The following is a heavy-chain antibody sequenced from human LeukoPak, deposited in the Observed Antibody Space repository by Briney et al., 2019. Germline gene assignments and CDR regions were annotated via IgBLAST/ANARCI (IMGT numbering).Heavy chain of an antibody. CDR1: GFTFSSYA. J-gene: IGHJ4*02. D-gene: IGHD3-22*01. Sequence: GGSLRLSCSASGFTFSSYAMHWVRQAPGKGLEYVSAISSNGGSTYYADSVEGRFTISRDNSKNTLYPQMSSLRAEDTAVYYCVKGRTMIVVVHFDYWGQGTLVTVSS. V-gene: IGHV3-64D*09. CDR2: ISSNGGST. CDR3: VKGRTMIVVVHFDY.